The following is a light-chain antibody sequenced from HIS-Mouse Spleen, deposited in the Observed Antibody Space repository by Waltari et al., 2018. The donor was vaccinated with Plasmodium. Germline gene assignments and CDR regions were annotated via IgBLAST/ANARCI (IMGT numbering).Light chain of an antibody. CDR3: CSYAGSYTLV. V-gene: IGLV2-11*01. CDR1: SRAVGGYHY. CDR2: DVS. Sequence: QSALPQPRSVSGSPGQSVTISCTGTSRAVGGYHYVSWYQQPPGKAPKLMIYDVSKRPSGVPDRFSGSKSGNTASLTISGLQAEDEADYYCCSYAGSYTLVFGGGTKLTVL. J-gene: IGLJ2*01.